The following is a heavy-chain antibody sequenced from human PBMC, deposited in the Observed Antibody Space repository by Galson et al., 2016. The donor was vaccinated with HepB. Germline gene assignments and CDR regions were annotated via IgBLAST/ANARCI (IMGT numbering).Heavy chain of an antibody. CDR2: VSGSATGT. CDR1: GLTFSSYT. Sequence: SLRLSCAASGLTFSSYTMTWVRQAPGKGLEWVSSVSGSATGTYYADSVKGRFTISRDNSNHTLYLHMDSLRAEDTALYYCARDLGYSSGWGDYWGQGTLVTVSS. V-gene: IGHV3-23*01. CDR3: ARDLGYSSGWGDY. D-gene: IGHD6-25*01. J-gene: IGHJ4*02.